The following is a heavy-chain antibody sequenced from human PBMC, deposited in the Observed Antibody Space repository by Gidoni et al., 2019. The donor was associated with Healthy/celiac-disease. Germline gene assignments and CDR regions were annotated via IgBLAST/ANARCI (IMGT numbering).Heavy chain of an antibody. CDR1: GFTFSSYA. CDR2: IRCSGGST. Sequence: EVQLLESGGGLVQPGGSLRLSCAASGFTFSSYAMSWVRRAPGQGLGWVSAIRCSGGSTYYADSVKGRFTISRDNSKNTLYLQMNSLRAEDTAVYYCAGWVGGSYAGSFDYWGQGTLVTVSS. D-gene: IGHD1-26*01. CDR3: AGWVGGSYAGSFDY. J-gene: IGHJ4*02. V-gene: IGHV3-23*01.